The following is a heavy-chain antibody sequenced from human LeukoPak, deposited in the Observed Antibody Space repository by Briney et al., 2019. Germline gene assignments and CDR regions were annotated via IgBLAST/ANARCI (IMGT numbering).Heavy chain of an antibody. V-gene: IGHV1-2*02. CDR3: ARGPRVETYYYDSSGYSVGP. Sequence: ASVKVSCKASGYTFTGYYMHWVRQAPGQGLEWMGWINPNSGGTNYAQKFQGRVTMTRDTSISTAYMELSRLRSDDTAVYYCARGPRVETYYYDSSGYSVGPWGKGTLVNVSS. D-gene: IGHD3-22*01. CDR2: INPNSGGT. CDR1: GYTFTGYY. J-gene: IGHJ5*02.